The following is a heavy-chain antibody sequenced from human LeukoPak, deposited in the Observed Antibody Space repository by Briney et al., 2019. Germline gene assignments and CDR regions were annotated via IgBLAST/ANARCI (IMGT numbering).Heavy chain of an antibody. D-gene: IGHD5-12*01. V-gene: IGHV3-53*01. CDR3: ARVAYSGYDFDY. J-gene: IGHJ4*02. CDR2: IYSGGST. CDR1: GFAFSNNY. Sequence: GGSLRLSCAASGFAFSNNYMSWVRQAPGKGLEWVSVIYSGGSTYYTASVKGRFTISRDNSKNTLYLQMNSVRAEDTAVYYCARVAYSGYDFDYWGQGTLVSVSS.